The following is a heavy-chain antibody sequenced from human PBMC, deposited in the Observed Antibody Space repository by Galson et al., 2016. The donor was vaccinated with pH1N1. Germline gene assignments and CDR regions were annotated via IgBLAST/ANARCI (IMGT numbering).Heavy chain of an antibody. CDR3: ARAPVYWYFDL. J-gene: IGHJ2*01. CDR2: MNPNNGNA. CDR1: GYTLTSYD. V-gene: IGHV1-8*01. Sequence: SVKVSCKASGYTLTSYDINWVRQATGQGLEWMGWMNPNNGNADYAPKFQGRVTLTRNASINTAYMELSSLTSEDTAVYYCARAPVYWYFDLWGRGTPVIGSS.